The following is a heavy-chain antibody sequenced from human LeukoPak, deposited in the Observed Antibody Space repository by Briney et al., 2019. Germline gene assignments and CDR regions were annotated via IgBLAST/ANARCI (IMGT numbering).Heavy chain of an antibody. D-gene: IGHD3-16*02. CDR2: ISGSGGST. V-gene: IGHV3-23*01. CDR1: GFTFSSYA. J-gene: IGHJ4*02. Sequence: GGSLRLSCAASGFTFSSYAMSWVRQAPGKGLEWVSAISGSGGSTYYADSVKGRFTISRDNSKNTLYLQMNGLRAEDTAVYYCAKDLYRNKIMITFGGVIAPFDYWGQGTLVTVSS. CDR3: AKDLYRNKIMITFGGVIAPFDY.